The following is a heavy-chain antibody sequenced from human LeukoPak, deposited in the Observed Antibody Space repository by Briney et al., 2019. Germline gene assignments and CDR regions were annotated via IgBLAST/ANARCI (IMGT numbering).Heavy chain of an antibody. V-gene: IGHV3-49*04. J-gene: IGHJ6*02. D-gene: IGHD5-18*01. CDR1: GFTFGDHA. CDR3: TRGPTQQWLYYGMDV. CDR2: IRSKTYGGTT. Sequence: GWSLRLSCTASGFTFGDHAMSWVRQAPGKGLEWVGFIRSKTYGGTTEYAASVKGRFTISRDDSKSIAYLQMNSLKTEDTAVYYCTRGPTQQWLYYGMDVWGQGTTVTVSS.